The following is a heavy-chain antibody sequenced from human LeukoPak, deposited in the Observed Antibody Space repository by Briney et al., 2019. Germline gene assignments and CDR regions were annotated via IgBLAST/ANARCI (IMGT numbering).Heavy chain of an antibody. CDR2: IIPIFGTA. J-gene: IGHJ5*02. CDR3: ARMSGYCSGGSCYGNNWFDP. V-gene: IGHV1-69*13. Sequence: ASVKVSCKAFGYTFTSNYMHWVRQAPGQGLEWMGGIIPIFGTANYAQKFQGRVTITADESTSTAYMELSSLTSDDTAVYYCARMSGYCSGGSCYGNNWFDPWGQGTLVTVSS. CDR1: GYTFTSNY. D-gene: IGHD2-15*01.